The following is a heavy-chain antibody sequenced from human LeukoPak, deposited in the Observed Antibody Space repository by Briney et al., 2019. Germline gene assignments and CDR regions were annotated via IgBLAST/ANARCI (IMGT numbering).Heavy chain of an antibody. J-gene: IGHJ4*02. CDR1: GYTFTSYN. CDR3: ARARLYYFDY. D-gene: IGHD6-25*01. V-gene: IGHV1-46*01. Sequence: ASVTVSCMASGYTFTSYNMHWVRQAPGQGLEWMGIINPSGGSTSYEQKFQGRVTMTRDTSTSTVYMELSSLRSEDTAVYYCARARLYYFDYWGQGTLVTVSS. CDR2: INPSGGST.